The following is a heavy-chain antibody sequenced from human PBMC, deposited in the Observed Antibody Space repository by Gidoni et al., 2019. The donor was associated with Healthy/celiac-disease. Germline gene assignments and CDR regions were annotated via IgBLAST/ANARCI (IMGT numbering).Heavy chain of an antibody. CDR1: CGSISRGGYS. V-gene: IGHV4-31*03. J-gene: IGHJ4*02. D-gene: IGHD3-3*01. Sequence: QVQLQESGPGLVTPSQTLSLTCTVSCGSISRGGYSWRWIRQHPGKGLEWIGYMYYSGSTYYNPSLKSRVTISVDMYKNQFSLKVSSVTAADTAVYYCARDRSYDFWSGAFDYWGQGTLVTVSS. CDR3: ARDRSYDFWSGAFDY. CDR2: MYYSGST.